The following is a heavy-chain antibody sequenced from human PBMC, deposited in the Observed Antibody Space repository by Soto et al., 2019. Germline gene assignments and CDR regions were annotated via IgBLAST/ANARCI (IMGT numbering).Heavy chain of an antibody. V-gene: IGHV3-23*01. D-gene: IGHD2-8*01. CDR1: GFTFSTYD. J-gene: IGHJ4*02. Sequence: EVQLLESGGGLVQPGGSLRLSCAASGFTFSTYDMSWVRQAPGKGLEWFSTLGGSGDTTYYADSVQGRCTISRDISKNTLFLQMNSLRADATAVYYCANACCCDDWGQGALVIGSS. CDR2: LGGSGDTT. CDR3: ANACCCDD.